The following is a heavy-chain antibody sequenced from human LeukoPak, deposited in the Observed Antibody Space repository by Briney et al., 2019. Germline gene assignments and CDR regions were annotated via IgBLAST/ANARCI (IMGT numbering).Heavy chain of an antibody. CDR1: GFTFDDYA. J-gene: IGHJ5*02. D-gene: IGHD3-10*01. Sequence: GGSLRLSCAASGFTFDDYAMHWVRQAPGQGLEWVAGISWNSGSIGYADSVKGRFTISRDNAKNSLYLQMNSLRAEDTALYYCAVGVGSGSYRHNNWFDPWGQGTLVTVSS. V-gene: IGHV3-9*01. CDR2: ISWNSGSI. CDR3: AVGVGSGSYRHNNWFDP.